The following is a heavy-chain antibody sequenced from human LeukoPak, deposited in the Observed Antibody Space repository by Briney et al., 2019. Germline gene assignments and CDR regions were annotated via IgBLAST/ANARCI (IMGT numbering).Heavy chain of an antibody. CDR2: VSGSGGST. CDR3: AKDPGFGDY. CDR1: GFTFSSYA. Sequence: GGSLRLSCAASGFTFSSYAMSWVRQAPGKGLEWVSGVSGSGGSTYYADSVKGRFTISRDNSENMLYLQMNSLRAEDTAVYYCAKDPGFGDYWGQGTLVTVSS. V-gene: IGHV3-23*01. D-gene: IGHD3-16*01. J-gene: IGHJ4*02.